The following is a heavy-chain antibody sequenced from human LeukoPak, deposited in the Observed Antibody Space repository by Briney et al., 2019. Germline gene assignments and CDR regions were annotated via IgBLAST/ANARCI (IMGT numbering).Heavy chain of an antibody. CDR2: ISAYNGNT. J-gene: IGHJ4*02. Sequence: ASVKVSCKASGYTFTGYGISWVRQAPGQGLEWMGWISAYNGNTNYAQKLQGRVTMTTDTSTSTAYMELRSLRSDDTAVYYCARGEALQPYYDFWSGYYTDYSGFLYWGQGTLVTVSS. CDR3: ARGEALQPYYDFWSGYYTDYSGFLY. V-gene: IGHV1-18*01. CDR1: GYTFTGYG. D-gene: IGHD3-3*01.